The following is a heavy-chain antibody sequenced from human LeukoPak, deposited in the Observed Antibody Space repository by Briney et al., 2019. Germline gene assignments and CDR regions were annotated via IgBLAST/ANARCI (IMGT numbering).Heavy chain of an antibody. CDR1: GFTFSNAW. J-gene: IGHJ4*02. Sequence: GGSLRLSCAASGFTFSNAWMSWVRQAPGKGLEWVSAISGSGGSTYYADSVKGRFTISRDNSKNTLYLQMNSPRAEDTAVYYCAKDSIVVVVAASDYWGQGTLVTVSS. D-gene: IGHD2-15*01. CDR2: ISGSGGST. V-gene: IGHV3-23*01. CDR3: AKDSIVVVVAASDY.